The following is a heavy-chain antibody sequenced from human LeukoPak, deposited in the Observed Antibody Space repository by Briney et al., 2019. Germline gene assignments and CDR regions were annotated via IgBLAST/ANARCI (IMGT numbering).Heavy chain of an antibody. CDR1: GFAFSTFG. CDR2: IQNDEIDK. V-gene: IGHV3-30*02. Sequence: PGGSLRLSCAASGFAFSTFGMHWIRQAPGKGLEWVAFIQNDEIDKFYADSVKGRFTISRDNSKNTMYLQMNSLRAEDTAVYYCAKESGAGSSSGSPFDYWGQGTLVTVSS. D-gene: IGHD3-10*01. J-gene: IGHJ4*02. CDR3: AKESGAGSSSGSPFDY.